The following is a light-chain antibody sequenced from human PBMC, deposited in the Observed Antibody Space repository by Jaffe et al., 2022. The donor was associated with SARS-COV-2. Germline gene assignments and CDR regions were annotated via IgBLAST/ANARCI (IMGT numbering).Light chain of an antibody. CDR3: LSYAGNNMAV. V-gene: IGLV2-8*01. CDR2: EVT. Sequence: QSALTQPPSASGSPGQSVTISCTGTSSDVGRYNYVSWYQQHPGKAPKLMISEVTKRPSGVPDRFSGSKSGNTASLTVSGLQAEDEANYYCLSYAGNNMAVFGGGTKLTVL. CDR1: SSDVGRYNY. J-gene: IGLJ2*01.